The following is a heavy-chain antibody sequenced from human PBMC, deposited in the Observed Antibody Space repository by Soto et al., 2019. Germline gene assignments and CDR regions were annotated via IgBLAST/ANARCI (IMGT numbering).Heavy chain of an antibody. J-gene: IGHJ4*02. CDR2: IKEDGSEI. CDR1: GVTFSRFW. D-gene: IGHD3-10*01. CDR3: VRSSGWTGDY. V-gene: IGHV3-7*04. Sequence: GGSLRLSCVASGVTFSRFWMNCVRQVPGKGLEWVANIKEDGSEIHYVDSVKGRFTISRDNAKNSLYLQMSSLRVEDTAVYHCVRSSGWTGDYWGQGILVTVSS.